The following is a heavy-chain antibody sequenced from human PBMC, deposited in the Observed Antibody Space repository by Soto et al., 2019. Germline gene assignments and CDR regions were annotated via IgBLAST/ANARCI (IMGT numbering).Heavy chain of an antibody. CDR3: SRAFSCDSSVGPAYFDK. V-gene: IGHV4-39*01. CDR1: GGSISSSSYY. Sequence: SETLSLTCTVSGGSISSSSYYWDWIRQPPGKGLEWIGSIYYSGYTYYNPSLKSRVTISIDTSKNQFSLKLRSVTAADTAVYFCSRAFSCDSSVGPAYFDKWGQGTQVTVSS. D-gene: IGHD3-22*01. CDR2: IYYSGYT. J-gene: IGHJ4*02.